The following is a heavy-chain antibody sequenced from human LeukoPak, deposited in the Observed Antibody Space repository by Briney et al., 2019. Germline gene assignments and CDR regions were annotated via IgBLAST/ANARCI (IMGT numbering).Heavy chain of an antibody. V-gene: IGHV3-9*01. Sequence: GRSLRLSCAASGFTFDDYAMHWVRQAPGKGLEWVSGISWNSGSIGYADSVKGRFTISRDNAKNSLYLQMNSLRAEDTALYYCAKDIKVVVAADGLGFDYWGQGTLVTVSS. CDR3: AKDIKVVVAADGLGFDY. J-gene: IGHJ4*02. CDR2: ISWNSGSI. CDR1: GFTFDDYA. D-gene: IGHD2-15*01.